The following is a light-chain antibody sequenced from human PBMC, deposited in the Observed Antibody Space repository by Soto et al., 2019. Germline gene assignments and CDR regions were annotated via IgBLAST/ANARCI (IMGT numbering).Light chain of an antibody. V-gene: IGLV2-14*01. Sequence: QSALTQPASVSGSPGQSITISCTGTSSDVGGYNYVSWYQQHPGKAPKLMIYDVSNRPSGVSNRFSGSKSGNTASLTSSGLQAEDEADYYCSSYTSSSTPLPWVFGGGTKLTVL. CDR1: SSDVGGYNY. CDR2: DVS. J-gene: IGLJ3*02. CDR3: SSYTSSSTPLPWV.